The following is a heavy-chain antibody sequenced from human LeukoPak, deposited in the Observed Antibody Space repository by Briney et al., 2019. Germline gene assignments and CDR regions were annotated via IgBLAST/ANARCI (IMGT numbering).Heavy chain of an antibody. D-gene: IGHD6-19*01. CDR3: ARRGSSGWYADFDY. J-gene: IGHJ4*01. Sequence: ESSETLSLTCTVSGGSISSYYWSWLRQPPGMGLEWIGYIYYSGSTKYNPSLKSRVTISVDTSKNHFSLKLTSVTAADTAVYYCARRGSSGWYADFDYWGHGTLVTVSS. V-gene: IGHV4-59*08. CDR2: IYYSGST. CDR1: GGSISSYY.